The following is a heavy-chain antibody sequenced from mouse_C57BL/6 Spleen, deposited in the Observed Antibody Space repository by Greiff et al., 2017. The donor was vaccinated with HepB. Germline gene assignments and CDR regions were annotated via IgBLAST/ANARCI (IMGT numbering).Heavy chain of an antibody. Sequence: VQLKESGGDLVKPGGSLKLSCAASGFTFSSYGMSWVRQTPDKRLEWVATISSGGSYTYYPDSVKGRFTISRDKAKNTLYLQMSSLKSEDTAMYYCARQGLYYGSSYEYFDVWGTGTTVTVSS. CDR1: GFTFSSYG. J-gene: IGHJ1*03. V-gene: IGHV5-6*01. D-gene: IGHD1-1*01. CDR2: ISSGGSYT. CDR3: ARQGLYYGSSYEYFDV.